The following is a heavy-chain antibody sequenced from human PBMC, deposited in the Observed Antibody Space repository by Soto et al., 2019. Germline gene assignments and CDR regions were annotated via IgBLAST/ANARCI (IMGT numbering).Heavy chain of an antibody. V-gene: IGHV3-30-3*01. Sequence: QVQLVESGGGVVQPGRSLRLSCAASGFTFSNYPMHWVRQAPGKGLEWVAVISFDGSDKYYADSVKGRFTISRDNSKNPLYLQMNSLRPEDTAVYYCARSRGAFDYWGQGTLVTVSS. CDR1: GFTFSNYP. J-gene: IGHJ4*02. CDR2: ISFDGSDK. D-gene: IGHD3-16*01. CDR3: ARSRGAFDY.